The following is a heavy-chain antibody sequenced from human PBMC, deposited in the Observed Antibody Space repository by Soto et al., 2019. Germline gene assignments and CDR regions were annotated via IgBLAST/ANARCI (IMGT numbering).Heavy chain of an antibody. CDR1: GYTFTGYY. Sequence: ASVKVSCKASGYTFTGYYMHWVRQAPGQGLEWMGWINPNRCGTNYAQKFQGWVTMTRETSIRTAYMELSRVRSDDTGVCYCATLSAGDYNWFDPWGQGTMVTVSS. D-gene: IGHD7-27*01. J-gene: IGHJ5*01. CDR3: ATLSAGDYNWFDP. V-gene: IGHV1-2*04. CDR2: INPNRCGT.